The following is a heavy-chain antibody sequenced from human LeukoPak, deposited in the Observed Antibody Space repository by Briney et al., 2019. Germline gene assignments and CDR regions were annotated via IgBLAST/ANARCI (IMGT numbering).Heavy chain of an antibody. J-gene: IGHJ6*03. V-gene: IGHV3-21*01. CDR1: GFTFSSYS. Sequence: KSGGSLRLSCAASGFTFSSYSMNWVRQAPGKVLEWVSSISSISSYIYYADSVKGRFTISRDNAKNSLYLQMNSLRAEDTAVYYCARVERYCSSTSCYNFGWYYYYMDVWGKGTTVTVSS. CDR3: ARVERYCSSTSCYNFGWYYYYMDV. CDR2: ISSISSYI. D-gene: IGHD2-2*02.